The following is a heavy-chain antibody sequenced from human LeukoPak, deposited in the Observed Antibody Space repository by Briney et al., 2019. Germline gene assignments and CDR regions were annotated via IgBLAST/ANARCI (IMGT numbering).Heavy chain of an antibody. CDR3: ARDYGEYYYDSSGYYGGFDY. J-gene: IGHJ4*02. CDR2: ISSSSSTI. Sequence: GGSLRLSCAASGFTFSSYSMNWVRQAPGKGLEWVSYISSSSSTIYYADSVKGRFTISRDNAKNSLYLQMNSLRAEDTAVYDCARDYGEYYYDSSGYYGGFDYWGQGTLVTVSS. V-gene: IGHV3-48*04. D-gene: IGHD3-22*01. CDR1: GFTFSSYS.